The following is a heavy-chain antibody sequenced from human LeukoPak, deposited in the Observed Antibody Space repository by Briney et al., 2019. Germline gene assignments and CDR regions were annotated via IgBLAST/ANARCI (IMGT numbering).Heavy chain of an antibody. J-gene: IGHJ6*02. D-gene: IGHD4-17*01. CDR3: ARGPYGDYDSYYGVDV. CDR2: ISSSRTTT. Sequence: PGGSLRLSCAASGFTFSTYSMNWVRQAPGKGLEWVSYISSSRTTTFYTDSVKGRFTISRDNAKNSLYLQMSSLRVEDTAVYYCARGPYGDYDSYYGVDVWGQGTTVTVS. CDR1: GFTFSTYS. V-gene: IGHV3-48*01.